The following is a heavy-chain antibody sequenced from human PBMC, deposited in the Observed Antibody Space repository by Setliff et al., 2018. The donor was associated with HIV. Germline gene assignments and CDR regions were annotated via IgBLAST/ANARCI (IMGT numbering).Heavy chain of an antibody. CDR2: IYYSGST. Sequence: PSETLSLTCTVSGGSISSSSYYWGWIRQPPGKGLEWIGNIYYSGSTYYNPSLKSRVSMSVDTSKNQFSLKLSSVTAADTAVYYCARDAGYIGTSWNYWGQGTLVTSPQ. CDR1: GGSISSSSYY. D-gene: IGHD5-12*01. J-gene: IGHJ4*02. CDR3: ARDAGYIGTSWNY. V-gene: IGHV4-39*02.